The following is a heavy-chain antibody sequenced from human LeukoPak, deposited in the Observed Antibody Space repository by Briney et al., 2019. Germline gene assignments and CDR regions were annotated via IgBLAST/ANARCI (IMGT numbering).Heavy chain of an antibody. CDR3: AKALARRDLPDY. D-gene: IGHD6-6*01. V-gene: IGHV3-23*01. J-gene: IGHJ4*02. CDR2: ISGSGGST. Sequence: GGSLRLSCAASGFTFSSYAMSWVRQTPGKGLEWVSAISGSGGSTYYADSVKGRFTISRDNSKNTLYLQMNSLRAEDTAVYYCAKALARRDLPDYWGQGTLVTVSS. CDR1: GFTFSSYA.